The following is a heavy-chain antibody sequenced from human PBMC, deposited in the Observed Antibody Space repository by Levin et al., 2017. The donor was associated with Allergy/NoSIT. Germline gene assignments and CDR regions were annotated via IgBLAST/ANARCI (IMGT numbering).Heavy chain of an antibody. CDR1: GFSLSTSGVG. Sequence: SGPTLVKPTQTLTLTCTFSGFSLSTSGVGVGWIRQPPGKALECLALINWDDDKHYSPSLKSRLTITKDASKNQVVLTMTNMDPVDTATYYCANVNGGDFFDYWGQGTLVTVSS. CDR3: ANVNGGDFFDY. CDR2: INWDDDK. V-gene: IGHV2-5*02. D-gene: IGHD4-17*01. J-gene: IGHJ4*02.